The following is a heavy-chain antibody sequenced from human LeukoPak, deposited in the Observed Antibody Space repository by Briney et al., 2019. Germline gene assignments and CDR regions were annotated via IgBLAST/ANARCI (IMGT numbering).Heavy chain of an antibody. J-gene: IGHJ5*02. CDR3: ARGRLGSGYDFRWFDP. D-gene: IGHD5-12*01. CDR2: IYTSGST. V-gene: IGHV4-4*07. CDR1: GGSISSYY. Sequence: SETLSLTCTVSGGSISSYYWSWIRQPAGKGLEWIGRIYTSGSTNYNPSLKSRVIISVDKSKSQFSLKLSSVTAAGTAVYYCARGRLGSGYDFRWFDPWGQGTLVTVSS.